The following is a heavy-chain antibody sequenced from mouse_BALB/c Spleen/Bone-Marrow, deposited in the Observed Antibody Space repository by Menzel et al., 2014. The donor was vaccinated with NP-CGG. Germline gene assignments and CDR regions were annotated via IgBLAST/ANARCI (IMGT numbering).Heavy chain of an antibody. J-gene: IGHJ4*01. Sequence: EVQLVESGGGLVKPGGSLKLSCAASGFTFSSYTMSWVRQTPEKRLEWVATITSGGCYTYYPDSVKGRFTISRDNAKSTLYLQMSSLKSEDTATYYCTRDLYDGYSYYAMDYWGQGTSVTVSS. CDR3: TRDLYDGYSYYAMDY. CDR1: GFTFSSYT. V-gene: IGHV5-6-4*01. D-gene: IGHD2-3*01. CDR2: ITSGGCYT.